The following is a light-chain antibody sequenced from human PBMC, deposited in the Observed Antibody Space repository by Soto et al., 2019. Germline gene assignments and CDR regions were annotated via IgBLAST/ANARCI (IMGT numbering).Light chain of an antibody. J-gene: IGKJ1*01. V-gene: IGKV1-5*03. CDR1: QSISTW. CDR3: HQYSTYQCT. Sequence: DIQMTQSPSTLSASVGDRVTITCRASQSISTWLAWYQQKPGKAPKLLIYKASSLESGVPSEFSGSGSGTEFTLTISSLQPDDFATYYCHQYSTYQCTFGQGTNVEI. CDR2: KAS.